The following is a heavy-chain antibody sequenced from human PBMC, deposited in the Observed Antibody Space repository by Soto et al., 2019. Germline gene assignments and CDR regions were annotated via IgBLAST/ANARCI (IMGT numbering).Heavy chain of an antibody. V-gene: IGHV4-38-2*02. J-gene: IGHJ4*01. CDR2: IYHGGTT. D-gene: IGHD6-19*01. CDR1: GYSISSGSY. Sequence: SETLSLTCTVSGYSISSGSYWGWIRQPPGKGPEWIASIYHGGTTFYNPSLKSRVTVSVDKSNNQFSLKLRSVTAADTAVYYCAKDHVMVVAGSTFDYWGHGTLVTVSS. CDR3: AKDHVMVVAGSTFDY.